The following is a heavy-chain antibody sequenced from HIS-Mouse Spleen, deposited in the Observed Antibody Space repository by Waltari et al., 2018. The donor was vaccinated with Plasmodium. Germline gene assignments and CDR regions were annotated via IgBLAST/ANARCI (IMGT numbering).Heavy chain of an antibody. CDR2: ISYDGSNN. V-gene: IGHV3-30*18. D-gene: IGHD3-16*01. CDR3: AKAHGVINFDY. Sequence: QVQLVESGGGVVQPGRSLRLSCAASGFTFSSYGMHWVRQAPGNGLEWVAVISYDGSNNYYAVSVKGRFTISRDNSKNTLYLQMNSLRAEYTAVYYCAKAHGVINFDYWGQGTLVTVSS. J-gene: IGHJ4*02. CDR1: GFTFSSYG.